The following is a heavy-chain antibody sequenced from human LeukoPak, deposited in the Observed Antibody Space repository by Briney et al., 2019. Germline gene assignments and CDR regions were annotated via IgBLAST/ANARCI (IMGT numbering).Heavy chain of an antibody. V-gene: IGHV1-46*01. CDR2: INPSGGST. Sequence: GASVKVSCKASGYTFTSYYMHWVRQAPGQGLEWMGIINPSGGSTSYAQKFQGRVTMTRDMSTSTVYMELSRLRSDDTAVYYCALGGITVTIDPWGQGTLVTVSS. J-gene: IGHJ5*02. CDR3: ALGGITVTIDP. CDR1: GYTFTSYY. D-gene: IGHD4-17*01.